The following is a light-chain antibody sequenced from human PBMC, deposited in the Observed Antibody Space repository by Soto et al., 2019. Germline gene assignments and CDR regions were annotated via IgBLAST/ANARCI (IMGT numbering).Light chain of an antibody. CDR1: SSDVGGYNY. CDR3: SSYIISSAYV. CDR2: DVT. J-gene: IGLJ1*01. V-gene: IGLV2-14*01. Sequence: QSVLTQPASVSGSPGQSITISCTGTSSDVGGYNYISWYQQQPDKAPKLLIYDVTNRPSGVSTRFSGSKSGNTASLTISGLQAEDEDDYSCSSYIISSAYVFGAGTKLTVL.